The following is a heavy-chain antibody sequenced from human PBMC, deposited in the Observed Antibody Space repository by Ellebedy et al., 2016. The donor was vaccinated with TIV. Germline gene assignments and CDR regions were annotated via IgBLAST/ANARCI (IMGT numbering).Heavy chain of an antibody. J-gene: IGHJ6*02. CDR2: ISYDGSNK. Sequence: GESLKISXAASGFTFSSYGMHWVRQAPGKGLEWVAFISYDGSNKYYADSVKGRFTISRDNSKNTLYLQMNSLRAEDTAVYYCAREHPHYYDSSGYQPYYYYYGMDVWGQGTTVTVSS. V-gene: IGHV3-30*03. CDR1: GFTFSSYG. D-gene: IGHD3-22*01. CDR3: AREHPHYYDSSGYQPYYYYYGMDV.